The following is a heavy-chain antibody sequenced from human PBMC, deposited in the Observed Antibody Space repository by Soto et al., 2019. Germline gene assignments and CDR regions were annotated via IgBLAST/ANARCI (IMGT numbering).Heavy chain of an antibody. CDR3: ASDGKMATTFAFDI. J-gene: IGHJ3*02. CDR1: GFTFSSYS. CDR2: ISSSSSYI. D-gene: IGHD1-1*01. V-gene: IGHV3-21*01. Sequence: EVQLVESGGGLVKPGGSLRLSCAASGFTFSSYSMNWVRQAPGKGLEWVSSISSSSSYIYYADSVKGRFNISRDNAKNFLYLQINSLRAEDTAVYYCASDGKMATTFAFDIWGQGTMFTFSS.